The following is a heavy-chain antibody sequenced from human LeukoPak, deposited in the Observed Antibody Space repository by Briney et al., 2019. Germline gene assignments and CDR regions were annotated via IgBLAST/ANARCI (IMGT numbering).Heavy chain of an antibody. CDR3: ARDGIEYSSRWDYYYGMDV. D-gene: IGHD6-6*01. J-gene: IGHJ6*02. CDR2: ISYDGSNK. CDR1: GFTFSSYA. V-gene: IGHV3-30-3*01. Sequence: GGSLRLSCAASGFTFSSYAMSWVRQAPGKGLEWVAVISYDGSNKYYADSVKGRFTISRDNSKNTLYLQMNSLRAEDTAVYYCARDGIEYSSRWDYYYGMDVWGQGTTVTVSS.